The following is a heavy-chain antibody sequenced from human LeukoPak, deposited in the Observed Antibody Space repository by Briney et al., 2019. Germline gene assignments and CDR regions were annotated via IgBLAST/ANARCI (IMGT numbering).Heavy chain of an antibody. CDR3: ARGGQMIFGVVIPGYMDV. CDR1: GFTFSDYY. CDR2: ISSSGSTI. D-gene: IGHD3-3*01. V-gene: IGHV3-11*04. Sequence: PGGSLRLSCAAPGFTFSDYYMSWIRQAPGKGLEWVSYISSSGSTIYYADSVKGRFTISRDNAKNSLYLQMNSLRAEDTAVYYCARGGQMIFGVVIPGYMDVWGKGTTVTVSS. J-gene: IGHJ6*03.